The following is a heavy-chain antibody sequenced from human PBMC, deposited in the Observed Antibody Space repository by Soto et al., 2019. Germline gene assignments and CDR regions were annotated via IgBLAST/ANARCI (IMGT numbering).Heavy chain of an antibody. CDR3: ASCPPPSSGYYYYYGMDV. CDR2: ITQDGREK. J-gene: IGHJ6*02. D-gene: IGHD3-22*01. Sequence: AGGSLRLSCAVSGFTFSGYRMSWVRQAPGKGREWVANITQDGREKYYVDSVKGRFIISRDNAKNSLYLQMNSLRAEDTAVYYCASCPPPSSGYYYYYGMDVWGQGTTVTVSS. CDR1: GFTFSGYR. V-gene: IGHV3-7*01.